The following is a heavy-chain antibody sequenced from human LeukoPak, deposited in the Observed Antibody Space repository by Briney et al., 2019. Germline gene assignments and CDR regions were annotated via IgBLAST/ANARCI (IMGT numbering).Heavy chain of an antibody. CDR1: GFTFSDYW. CDR2: ISSDGSRV. CDR3: AKYYDILTGYYGYFDY. V-gene: IGHV3-74*01. D-gene: IGHD3-9*01. Sequence: GGSLRLSCAASGFTFSDYWMHWVRQAPGKGLVWVSRISSDGSRVTYADSVKGRFTISRDNAKNTLYLQMNSLRAEDTAVYYCAKYYDILTGYYGYFDYWGQGTLVTVSS. J-gene: IGHJ4*02.